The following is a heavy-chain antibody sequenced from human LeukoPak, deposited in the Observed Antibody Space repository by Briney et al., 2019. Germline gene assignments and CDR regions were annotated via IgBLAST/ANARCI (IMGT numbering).Heavy chain of an antibody. CDR2: IYRSGST. J-gene: IGHJ6*04. CDR3: ARDIAAPGTREYYYYGMDV. D-gene: IGHD6-13*01. CDR1: GYSISSAYY. V-gene: IGHV4-38-2*02. Sequence: PSETLSLTCIVSGYSISSAYYLGWIRQPPGKGLEWIGSIYRSGSTYYNPSLKSRVTISVDTSKNQFSLKLSSVTAADTAVYYCARDIAAPGTREYYYYGMDVWGKGTTVTVSS.